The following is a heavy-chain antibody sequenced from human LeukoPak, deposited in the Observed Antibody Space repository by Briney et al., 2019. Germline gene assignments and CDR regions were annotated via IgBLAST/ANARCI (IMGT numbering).Heavy chain of an antibody. CDR1: GFNVSNNY. D-gene: IGHD4-23*01. CDR3: ARRGDGGRSFDY. CDR2: IYSSGST. J-gene: IGHJ4*02. Sequence: GGSLRLSCAASGFNVSNNYMTWVRQAPGKGLEWVSPIYSSGSTCYADSVKGRFTISRDNSKNTLYLQVNSLRAEDTAVYYCARRGDGGRSFDYWGQGTLVTVSS. V-gene: IGHV3-53*01.